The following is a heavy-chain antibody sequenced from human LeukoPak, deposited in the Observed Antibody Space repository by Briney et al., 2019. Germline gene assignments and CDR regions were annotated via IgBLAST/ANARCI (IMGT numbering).Heavy chain of an antibody. CDR2: LHLDVNHK. Sequence: GGSLRLSCVASGFTFSGSGMHWVRQAPGKGLEWVTLLHLDVNHKYYTDSVKGRFTISRDISTNTLYLQMDSLRPEDTAVYYCAKDLTGSYTIDYWGQGTLVTVSS. J-gene: IGHJ4*02. V-gene: IGHV3-30*02. D-gene: IGHD2-2*02. CDR1: GFTFSGSG. CDR3: AKDLTGSYTIDY.